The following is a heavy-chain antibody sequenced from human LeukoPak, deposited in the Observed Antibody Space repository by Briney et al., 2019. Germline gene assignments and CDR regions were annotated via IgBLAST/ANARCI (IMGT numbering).Heavy chain of an antibody. D-gene: IGHD3-16*01. V-gene: IGHV4-59*01. Sequence: SESLSLTCTVSNDSITDYYRGWIRQPPGKGLEWIGYFHNSGTSTYNPSLKSRVTISADTSKNQFSLKLNSLTTADTAVYYCTRGAGWLIDYWGQGILVTVSS. J-gene: IGHJ4*02. CDR1: NDSITDYY. CDR3: TRGAGWLIDY. CDR2: FHNSGTS.